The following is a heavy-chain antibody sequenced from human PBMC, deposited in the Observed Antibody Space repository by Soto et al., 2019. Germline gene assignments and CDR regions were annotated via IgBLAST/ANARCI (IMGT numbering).Heavy chain of an antibody. CDR3: ARMGAGYCVSPSCYPSPTMGYGMDV. CDR2: ISDSSTYI. Sequence: EVQLVESGGGLVKPGGSLRLSCAASGFTFSSFSMNWVRQAPGTGLEWVSSISDSSTYIYYIDSVKGRFTISRDNAKNSLLLKMNSLRAGDTAVYYCARMGAGYCVSPSCYPSPTMGYGMDVWGHGTTVTVSS. J-gene: IGHJ6*02. D-gene: IGHD2-2*01. V-gene: IGHV3-21*01. CDR1: GFTFSSFS.